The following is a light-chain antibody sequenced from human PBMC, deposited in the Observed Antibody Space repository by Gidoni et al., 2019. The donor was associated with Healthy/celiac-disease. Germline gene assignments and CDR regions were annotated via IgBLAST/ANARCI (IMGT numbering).Light chain of an antibody. CDR3: QQYNNWPLFT. Sequence: TLSVSPGERATLSCRASQSVSSNLAWYQQKPGQAPRLLIYGASTRATGIPARFSGSGSGTEFTLTISSLQSEDFAVYYCQQYNNWPLFTFGPGTKVDIK. CDR1: QSVSSN. J-gene: IGKJ3*01. CDR2: GAS. V-gene: IGKV3-15*01.